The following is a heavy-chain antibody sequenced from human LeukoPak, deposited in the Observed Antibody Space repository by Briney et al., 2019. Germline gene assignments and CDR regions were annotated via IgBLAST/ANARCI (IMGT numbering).Heavy chain of an antibody. CDR2: IYYSGST. CDR3: ARHYEAGGAIDY. Sequence: PSETLSLTCTVSGGSISSSSYYWGWIRQPPGTGLEWIGSIYYSGSTYYNPSLKSRVTISVDTSKNQFSLKLSSVTAADTAVYYCARHYEAGGAIDYWGQGTLVTVSS. CDR1: GGSISSSSYY. J-gene: IGHJ4*02. D-gene: IGHD3-3*01. V-gene: IGHV4-39*01.